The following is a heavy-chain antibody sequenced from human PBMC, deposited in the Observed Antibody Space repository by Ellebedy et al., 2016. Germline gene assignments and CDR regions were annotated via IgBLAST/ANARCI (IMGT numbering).Heavy chain of an antibody. D-gene: IGHD6-6*01. CDR1: GYTFTSYD. V-gene: IGHV1-8*01. Sequence: ASVKVSXXASGYTFTSYDINWVRQATGQGLEWMGWMNPNSGNTGYAQKFQGRVTMTRNTSISTAYMELSSLRSEDTAVYYCARAIGGYSSSSWLPYWWGQGTLVTVSS. CDR3: ARAIGGYSSSSWLPYW. CDR2: MNPNSGNT. J-gene: IGHJ4*02.